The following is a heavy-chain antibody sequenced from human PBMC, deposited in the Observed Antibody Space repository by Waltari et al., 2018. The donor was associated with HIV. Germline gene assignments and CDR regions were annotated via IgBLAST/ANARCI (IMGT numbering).Heavy chain of an antibody. CDR2: ISGSGGST. J-gene: IGHJ4*02. D-gene: IGHD3-16*01. Sequence: EVQLVESGGGLVQPGGSLRLSCAASGFTFSSYAMSWVRQAPGKGLVGVAAISGSGGSTNYADSVNGRFTISRDNSRNTLYLHMNSLRAEDTAVYYCAKDLLGENAFWGQGTLVTVSS. CDR3: AKDLLGENAF. V-gene: IGHV3-23*04. CDR1: GFTFSSYA.